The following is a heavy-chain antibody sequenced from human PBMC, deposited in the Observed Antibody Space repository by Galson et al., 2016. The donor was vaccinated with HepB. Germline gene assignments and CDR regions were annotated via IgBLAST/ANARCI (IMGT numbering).Heavy chain of an antibody. D-gene: IGHD3-9*01. V-gene: IGHV3-48*02. CDR2: ISSSGTTT. CDR3: ARDVDVATYDI. CDR1: GFTFSSYD. Sequence: SLRLSCAASGFTFSSYDMNWVRQAPGKGLEWVSYISSSGTTTIYADSVKGRFTISRDNAKNSLYLEMNSLRDGDTAMYYCARDVDVATYDIWGQGTMVTVSS. J-gene: IGHJ3*02.